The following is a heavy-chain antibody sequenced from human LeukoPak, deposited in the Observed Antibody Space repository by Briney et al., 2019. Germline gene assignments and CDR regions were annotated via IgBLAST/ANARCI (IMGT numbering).Heavy chain of an antibody. D-gene: IGHD3-10*01. CDR3: ARDRYGSGSHNWFDP. J-gene: IGHJ5*02. CDR1: GGSISSYY. V-gene: IGHV4-4*07. CDR2: IYTSGST. Sequence: SETLSLTCTVSGGSISSYYWSWIRQPAGKGLEGIGRIYTSGSTNYNPSLKSRVTMSVDTSKNQFSLKLSSVTAADTAVYYCARDRYGSGSHNWFDPWGQGTLVTVSS.